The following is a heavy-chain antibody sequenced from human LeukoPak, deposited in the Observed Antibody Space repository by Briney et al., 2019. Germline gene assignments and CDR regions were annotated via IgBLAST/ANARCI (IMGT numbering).Heavy chain of an antibody. Sequence: SSETLSLTCTVAGGSISSSSYYWSWIRQPAGNGLDWIGRIYTSGSINYNPSLKSRGTRTVATSQNQFSLRLSHVTTADTTTYYCASGYYYRGDYWGQGTLVTVSS. J-gene: IGHJ4*02. V-gene: IGHV4-61*02. CDR2: IYTSGSI. CDR1: GGSISSSSYY. CDR3: ASGYYYRGDY. D-gene: IGHD3-22*01.